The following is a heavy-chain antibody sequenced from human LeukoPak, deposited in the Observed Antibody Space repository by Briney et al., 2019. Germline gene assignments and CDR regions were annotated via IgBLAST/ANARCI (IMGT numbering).Heavy chain of an antibody. Sequence: GGSLRLSCAMSGFTLSSYGMHWVRQAPGKGLEWVAVIWYDGSNKYYADSVKGRFTISRDNSKNTLYLQMNSLRAEDTAVYYCARDATGRTSDTFDIWGQGTMVTVSS. V-gene: IGHV3-33*01. J-gene: IGHJ3*02. CDR3: ARDATGRTSDTFDI. CDR1: GFTLSSYG. D-gene: IGHD2-15*01. CDR2: IWYDGSNK.